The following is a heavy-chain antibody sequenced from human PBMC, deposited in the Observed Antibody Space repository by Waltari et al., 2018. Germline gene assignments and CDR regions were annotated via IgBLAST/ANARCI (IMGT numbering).Heavy chain of an antibody. D-gene: IGHD3-22*01. CDR3: ARVHSLGQYDTSGAESNFGH. V-gene: IGHV3-23*01. CDR2: MGAVTST. J-gene: IGHJ4*02. Sequence: EVQLLESGGGLVQPGGSLRLSCAASGFSFRSFGMSWVRQAPGKGLEWVSAMGAVTSTYYADSVKGRFTISRDNSKNTLFLQMNSLRAEDTAIYYCARVHSLGQYDTSGAESNFGHWGQGALVTVSS. CDR1: GFSFRSFG.